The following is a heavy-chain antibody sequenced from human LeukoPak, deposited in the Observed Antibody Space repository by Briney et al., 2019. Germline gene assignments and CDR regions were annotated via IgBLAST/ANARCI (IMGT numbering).Heavy chain of an antibody. Sequence: PGGSLRLSCAASGFTFDDYAMHWVRNAQGPGLERVSGISWNSGSIGYEDSVKGRFTISRDHAKNSLYLQMNSLRAENTAWYYYAKGSSSWAHYYYYCGTYVCGQGKTVTVSS. CDR1: GFTFDDYA. J-gene: IGHJ6*02. D-gene: IGHD6-13*01. CDR3: AKGSSSWAHYYYYCGTYV. V-gene: IGHV3-9*01. CDR2: ISWNSGSI.